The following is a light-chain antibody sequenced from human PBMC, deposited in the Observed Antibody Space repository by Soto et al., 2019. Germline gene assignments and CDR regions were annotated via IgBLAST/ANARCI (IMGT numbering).Light chain of an antibody. Sequence: QSALTQPASVSGSPGQSITISCTGTSSDVGAYNYVSWYQQHPGKAPKLIICEVSHRPPGIPNRFSGSKSGNTASLTISGLQAEDEADYHCSSYTSSSSWVFGGGTKLTVL. CDR3: SSYTSSSSWV. J-gene: IGLJ3*02. V-gene: IGLV2-14*01. CDR1: SSDVGAYNY. CDR2: EVS.